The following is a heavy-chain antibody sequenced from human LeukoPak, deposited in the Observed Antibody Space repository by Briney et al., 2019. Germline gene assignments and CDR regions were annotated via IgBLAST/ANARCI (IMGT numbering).Heavy chain of an antibody. J-gene: IGHJ4*02. D-gene: IGHD3-3*01. CDR3: ARSTIFGVAPYYFDY. Sequence: SETLSLTCTVSGGSISSYYWSWIRQPPGKGLDWIGYIYYSGSTNYNPSLKSRVTISVDTSKNQFSPKLSSVTAADTAVYYCARSTIFGVAPYYFDYWGQGTLVTVSS. V-gene: IGHV4-59*08. CDR2: IYYSGST. CDR1: GGSISSYY.